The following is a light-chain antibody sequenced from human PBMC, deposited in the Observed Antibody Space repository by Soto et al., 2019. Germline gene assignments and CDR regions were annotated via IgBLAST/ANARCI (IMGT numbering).Light chain of an antibody. CDR1: QDITND. CDR2: EAS. Sequence: DIQMTQSPSSLSAFVGDRVTITCQASQDITNDLNWYQQKPGKAPKVLTYEASNLETGVPSRFSASGSGTDFTFTISSLQPEDIATYFCQQYDNVPLTFGGGTKVEIK. V-gene: IGKV1-33*01. CDR3: QQYDNVPLT. J-gene: IGKJ4*01.